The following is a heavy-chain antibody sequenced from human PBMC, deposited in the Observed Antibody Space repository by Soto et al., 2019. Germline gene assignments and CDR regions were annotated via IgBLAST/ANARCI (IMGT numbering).Heavy chain of an antibody. D-gene: IGHD5-12*01. CDR3: AKGDPRYDGYGAFDY. V-gene: IGHV3-23*01. CDR2: ISGGAGVT. Sequence: GGSLRLSCAVSGFTFSNYAMSWVRQAPGRGPEWVSDISGGAGVTYYADSVKGRFTISRDNSKDTLYLQMNSLRAEDTAVYYCAKGDPRYDGYGAFDYWGQGTLVTVSS. J-gene: IGHJ4*02. CDR1: GFTFSNYA.